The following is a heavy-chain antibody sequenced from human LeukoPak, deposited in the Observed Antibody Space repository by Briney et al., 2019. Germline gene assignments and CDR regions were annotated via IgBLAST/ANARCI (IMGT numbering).Heavy chain of an antibody. Sequence: SETLSLTCAVYGGSFSGYYWSWIRQPPGKGLEWIGEINHSGSTNYNPSLKSRVTMSVDTSKNQFSLKLSSVTAADTAVYYCARGGDFWRGHDFDYWGQGTLVTVSP. CDR1: GGSFSGYY. CDR3: ARGGDFWRGHDFDY. CDR2: INHSGST. V-gene: IGHV4-34*01. D-gene: IGHD3-3*01. J-gene: IGHJ4*02.